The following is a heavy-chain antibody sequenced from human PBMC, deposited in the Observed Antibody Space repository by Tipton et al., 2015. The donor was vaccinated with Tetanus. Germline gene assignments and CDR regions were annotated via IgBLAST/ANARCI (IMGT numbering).Heavy chain of an antibody. J-gene: IGHJ1*01. D-gene: IGHD6-19*01. V-gene: IGHV3-43*01. CDR3: AKVVAGTEGYGYFHH. Sequence: GSLRLSCAASGFTFDDYTMHWVRQAPGKGLEWVSLISWDGGSTYYADSVKGRFTISRDNSKNSLYLQMNSLRTEDTALYYCAKVVAGTEGYGYFHHWGQGTLVTVSS. CDR1: GFTFDDYT. CDR2: ISWDGGST.